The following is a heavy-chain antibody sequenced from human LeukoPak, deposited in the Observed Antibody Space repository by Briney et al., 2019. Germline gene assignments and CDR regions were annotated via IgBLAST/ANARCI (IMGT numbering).Heavy chain of an antibody. V-gene: IGHV3-53*01. CDR2: IFSGGST. CDR3: ARVSDRSVAAIDY. D-gene: IGHD1-26*01. CDR1: GFTVSRKY. J-gene: IGHJ4*02. Sequence: GGSPRLSCAASGFTVSRKYMTWVRQAPGKGLEWVSVIFSGGSTPYTDSVKGRFTISRDNSKNTLYLQMNSLRAEDTAVYYCARVSDRSVAAIDYWGQGTLVTVS.